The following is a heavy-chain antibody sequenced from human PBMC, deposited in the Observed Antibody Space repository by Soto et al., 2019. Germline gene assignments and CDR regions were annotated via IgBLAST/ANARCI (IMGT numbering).Heavy chain of an antibody. D-gene: IGHD6-6*01. CDR3: ARDRSIAARPQYYYYGMDV. Sequence: SETLSLTCTVSGGSVSSGSYYWSWIRQPPGKGLEWIGYIYYSGSTNYNPSLKSRVTISVDTSKNQFSLKLSSVTAADTAVYYCARDRSIAARPQYYYYGMDVWGQGTTVTVSS. CDR1: GGSVSSGSYY. V-gene: IGHV4-61*01. CDR2: IYYSGST. J-gene: IGHJ6*02.